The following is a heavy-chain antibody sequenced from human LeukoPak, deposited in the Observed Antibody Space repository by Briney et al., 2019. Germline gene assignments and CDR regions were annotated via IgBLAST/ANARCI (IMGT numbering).Heavy chain of an antibody. J-gene: IGHJ4*02. Sequence: ASVKVSCKASGYTFTSYGISWVRQAPGQGLEWMGWISAYNGNTNYAQKLQGRVTMTTDTSTSTAYMELRGLRSDDTAVYYCARDKGGPYYYDSSGPSSDYWGQGTLVTVSS. CDR3: ARDKGGPYYYDSSGPSSDY. CDR1: GYTFTSYG. D-gene: IGHD3-22*01. V-gene: IGHV1-18*01. CDR2: ISAYNGNT.